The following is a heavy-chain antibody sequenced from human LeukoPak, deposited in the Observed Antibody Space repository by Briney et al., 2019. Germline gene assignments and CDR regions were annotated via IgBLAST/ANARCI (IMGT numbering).Heavy chain of an antibody. CDR2: ISSSSTYI. Sequence: PGGSLRLSCAASGFTFSSYSMNWVRQAPGKGLEWVSSISSSSTYIYYADSVKGRFTISRDNSKNTLYLQMNSLRAEDTAVYYCAKDPPGTTGTTDYWGQGTLVTVSS. CDR1: GFTFSSYS. D-gene: IGHD1-1*01. V-gene: IGHV3-21*04. CDR3: AKDPPGTTGTTDY. J-gene: IGHJ4*02.